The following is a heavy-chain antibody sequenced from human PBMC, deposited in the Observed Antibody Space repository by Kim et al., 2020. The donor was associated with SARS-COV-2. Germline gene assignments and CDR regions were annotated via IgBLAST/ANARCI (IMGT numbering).Heavy chain of an antibody. CDR2: IIPIFGTA. Sequence: SVKVSCKASGGTFSSYAISWVRQAPGQGLEWMGGIIPIFGTANYAQKFQGRVTITADESTSTAYMELSSLRSEDTAVYYCARLEGGYSYGYFDYWGQGTLVTVSS. CDR1: GGTFSSYA. D-gene: IGHD5-18*01. V-gene: IGHV1-69*13. J-gene: IGHJ4*02. CDR3: ARLEGGYSYGYFDY.